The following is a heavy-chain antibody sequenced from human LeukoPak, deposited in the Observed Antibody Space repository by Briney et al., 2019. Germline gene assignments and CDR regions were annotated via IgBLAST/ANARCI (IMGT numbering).Heavy chain of an antibody. V-gene: IGHV4-34*01. J-gene: IGHJ4*02. CDR2: ISHRGRT. CDR3: ARVPLRFLEPFDY. CDR1: GGSVSGYY. Sequence: SETLSLTCAVYGGSVSGYYWSWIRQPPERGLEWIGEISHRGRTHYTPSLQSRVTMSVDTSKNQFALNLNSVTAADTAVYYCARVPLRFLEPFDYWGQGILVTVSS. D-gene: IGHD3-3*01.